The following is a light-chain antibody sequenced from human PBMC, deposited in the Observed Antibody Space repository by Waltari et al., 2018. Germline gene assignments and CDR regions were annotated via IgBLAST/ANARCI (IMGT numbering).Light chain of an antibody. CDR2: WAS. CDR3: QQYYSTPWT. CDR1: QSVLYSSNNKTY. V-gene: IGKV4-1*01. Sequence: DIVMTQSPASLAVSLGERATFTCKSSQSVLYSSNNKTYLALYQQKPGQPHKLLIYWASTRESGVPDRFSGSGSGTDFTLTISSLQAEDVAVYYCQQYYSTPWTFGQGTKVEIK. J-gene: IGKJ1*01.